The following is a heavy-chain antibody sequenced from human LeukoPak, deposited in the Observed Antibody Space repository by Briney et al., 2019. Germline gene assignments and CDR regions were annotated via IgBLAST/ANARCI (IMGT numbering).Heavy chain of an antibody. D-gene: IGHD1-14*01. CDR1: GGSISDYY. CDR2: IYYTGTT. V-gene: IGHV4-59*01. CDR3: TRDRKYYEI. Sequence: PSETLSLTCTVSGGSISDYYWSWIRQPPGERLEWIGYIYYTGTTTYNPSIKSRATLSIDTSKNQFSLKLSSVTAADTAVYFCTRDRKYYEIWGQGTMVTVSS. J-gene: IGHJ3*02.